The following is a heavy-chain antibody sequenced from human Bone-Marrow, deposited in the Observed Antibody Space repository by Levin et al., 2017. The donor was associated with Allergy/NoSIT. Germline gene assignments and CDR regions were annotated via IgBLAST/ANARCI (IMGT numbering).Heavy chain of an antibody. CDR1: GFIFSNVW. Sequence: PGGSLRLSCAASGFIFSNVWMTWVRQAPGKGLEWVGRIKSKTDGGTTDYAAPVKGRFTISRDDSRNTLYLQMNGLKTEDTAVYYCTKYTYGYSDYWGQGTLVTVSS. J-gene: IGHJ4*02. CDR2: IKSKTDGGTT. D-gene: IGHD5-18*01. CDR3: TKYTYGYSDY. V-gene: IGHV3-15*01.